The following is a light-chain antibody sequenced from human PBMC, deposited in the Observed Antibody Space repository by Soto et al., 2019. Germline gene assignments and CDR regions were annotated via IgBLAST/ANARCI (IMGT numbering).Light chain of an antibody. CDR3: QSYDNNLRGVL. Sequence: QSVLTQPPSVSGAPGQIVTISCTGSSSNIGAGSDVHWYQQSPGRVPKLLVYGNKHRPSGVPDRFSASKSGTSASLAITGLQAGDEADYYCQSYDNNLRGVLFGGGTKLTVL. V-gene: IGLV1-40*01. J-gene: IGLJ2*01. CDR1: SSNIGAGSD. CDR2: GNK.